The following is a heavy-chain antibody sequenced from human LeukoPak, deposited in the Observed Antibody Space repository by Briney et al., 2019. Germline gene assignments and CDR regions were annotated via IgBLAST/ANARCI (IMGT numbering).Heavy chain of an antibody. V-gene: IGHV4-34*01. CDR3: ARDRITMVRGVIPYYYYYYMDV. CDR1: GGSFSGYY. D-gene: IGHD3-10*01. CDR2: INHSGST. J-gene: IGHJ6*03. Sequence: SETLSLTCAVYGGSFSGYYWSWIRQPPGKGLEWIGEINHSGSTNYNPSLKSRVTISVDTSKNQFSLKLSSVTASDTAVYYCARDRITMVRGVIPYYYYYYMDVWGKGTTVTVSS.